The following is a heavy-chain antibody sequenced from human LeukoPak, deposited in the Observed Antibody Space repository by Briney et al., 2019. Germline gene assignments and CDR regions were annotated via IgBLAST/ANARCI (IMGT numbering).Heavy chain of an antibody. CDR3: AKDGQWGTSLSAFDI. V-gene: IGHV3-23*01. CDR1: GFTFSGYA. D-gene: IGHD1-14*01. J-gene: IGHJ3*02. CDR2: ISGSGGST. Sequence: GGSLRLSCAASGFTFSGYAMSWVRQAPGKGLEWVSAISGSGGSTYYADSVKGRFTISRDNSKNTLYLQMNSLRAEDTAVYYCAKDGQWGTSLSAFDIWGQGTMVTVSS.